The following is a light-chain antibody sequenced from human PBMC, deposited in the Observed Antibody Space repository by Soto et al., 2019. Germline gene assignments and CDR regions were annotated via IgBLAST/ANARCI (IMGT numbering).Light chain of an antibody. V-gene: IGKV1-5*01. CDR3: QQYNSYSRT. Sequence: DIQMTQSPSTLSASVGDRVTITCRASQSISNRLAWYHQKPGKAPKLLIYDASSLESGVPSRFSGSGSGTEFTLTISSLQPDDFATYYCQQYNSYSRTFGQGTKVDI. CDR1: QSISNR. CDR2: DAS. J-gene: IGKJ1*01.